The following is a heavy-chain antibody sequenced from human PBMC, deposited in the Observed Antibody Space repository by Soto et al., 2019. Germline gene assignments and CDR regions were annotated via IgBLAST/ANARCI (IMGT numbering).Heavy chain of an antibody. J-gene: IGHJ6*02. CDR2: ISGSGGST. CDR3: AKIEYSSSWYYYYGMDV. D-gene: IGHD6-6*01. CDR1: GFTFSSYA. Sequence: PVGSLRLSCAASGFTFSSYAMSWVRQAPGKGLEWVSAISGSGGSTYYADSVKGRFTISRDNSKNTLYLQMNSLRAEDTAVYYCAKIEYSSSWYYYYGMDVWGQGTTVTVSS. V-gene: IGHV3-23*01.